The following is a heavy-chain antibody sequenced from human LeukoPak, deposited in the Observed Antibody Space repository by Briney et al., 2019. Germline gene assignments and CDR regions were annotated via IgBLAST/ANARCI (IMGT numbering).Heavy chain of an antibody. CDR2: MNPNSGNT. V-gene: IGHV1-8*01. Sequence: ASVKVSCKASGYTFTSYDFNWVRQATGQGLEWIGWMNPNSGNTGYAQQFQGRVTMTRNTSISTAYMELSSLRSEDTAVYYCARFARGGRLEKIFDCGGQGPLVTVSS. CDR1: GYTFTSYD. D-gene: IGHD1-1*01. CDR3: ARFARGGRLEKIFDC. J-gene: IGHJ4*02.